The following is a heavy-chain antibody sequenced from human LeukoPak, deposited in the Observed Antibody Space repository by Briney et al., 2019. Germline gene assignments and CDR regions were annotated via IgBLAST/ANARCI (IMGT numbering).Heavy chain of an antibody. D-gene: IGHD1-26*01. CDR2: TYYRSKWYN. CDR3: ARMVGATPDY. Sequence: PSQTLSLTCAISGDSVSSDSAAWNWIRQSPSRGLEWLGRTYYRSKWYNDYSVSVKSRITINPDTTKNQFSLQLNSVTPDDTAVYYCARMVGATPDYWGQGTVVTVSS. CDR1: GDSVSSDSAA. J-gene: IGHJ4*02. V-gene: IGHV6-1*01.